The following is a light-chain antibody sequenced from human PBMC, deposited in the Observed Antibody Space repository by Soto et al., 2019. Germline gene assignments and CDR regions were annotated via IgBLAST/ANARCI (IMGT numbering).Light chain of an antibody. CDR3: QQGHIDPMYT. V-gene: IGKV1-5*03. J-gene: IGKJ2*01. Sequence: DVRMSQSPSTLSASVGDRVTITCRASQSISNWLAWYQQKPGKAPKVLIYKASSLESGVPSRFSGSGSGTEFTLTISSLQPDDSAIYYCQQGHIDPMYTFGQGTKLEIK. CDR2: KAS. CDR1: QSISNW.